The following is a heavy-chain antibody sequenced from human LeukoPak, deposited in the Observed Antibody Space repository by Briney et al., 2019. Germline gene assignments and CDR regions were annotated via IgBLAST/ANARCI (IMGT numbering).Heavy chain of an antibody. CDR2: MNPYSGNP. Sequence: ASVKVSCKASGYTFTSYDINWVRQAPGQGLEWMGWMNPYSGNPGYAQKFQGRVTITRNTSLSTDYMELSSLRSEATPASYCARDGVGASLVREAAFDSWGQGTMVTVSS. CDR3: ARDGVGASLVREAAFDS. D-gene: IGHD1-26*01. J-gene: IGHJ3*02. CDR1: GYTFTSYD. V-gene: IGHV1-8*03.